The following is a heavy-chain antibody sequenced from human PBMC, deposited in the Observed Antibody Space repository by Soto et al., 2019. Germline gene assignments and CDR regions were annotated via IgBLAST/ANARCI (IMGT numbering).Heavy chain of an antibody. Sequence: SVKVSCKASGGTFSSYASSWVRQAPGQGLEWMGGIIPIFGTANYAQKFQGRVTITADESTSTAYMELSSLRSEDTAVYYCGLVLDYYYYGMDVWGQRTTVTVSS. D-gene: IGHD6-13*01. CDR1: GGTFSSYA. J-gene: IGHJ6*02. CDR3: GLVLDYYYYGMDV. V-gene: IGHV1-69*13. CDR2: IIPIFGTA.